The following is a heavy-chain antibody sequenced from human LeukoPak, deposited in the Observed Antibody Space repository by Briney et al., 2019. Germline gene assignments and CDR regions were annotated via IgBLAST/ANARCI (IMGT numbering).Heavy chain of an antibody. Sequence: SETLSLTCTVSGGSISSYYWSWIRQPPGKGLGWIGYIYYSGSTNYNPSLKSRVTISVDTSKNQFSLKLSSVTAADTAVYYCARLDSSPRGEYWFDPWGQGTLVTVSS. CDR1: GGSISSYY. V-gene: IGHV4-59*08. J-gene: IGHJ5*02. D-gene: IGHD3-10*01. CDR3: ARLDSSPRGEYWFDP. CDR2: IYYSGST.